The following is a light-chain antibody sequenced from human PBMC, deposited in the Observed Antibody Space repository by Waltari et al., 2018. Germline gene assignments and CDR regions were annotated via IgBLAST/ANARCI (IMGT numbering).Light chain of an antibody. J-gene: IGKJ4*01. V-gene: IGKV3-20*01. CDR3: QQYGNSPVS. CDR1: QSISY. CDR2: DAS. Sequence: ESVLTQSPGTLSLSPGESATLSCRASQSISYLAWYQQKAGQAPRLLIYDASRRTTGVPDRFSGSGSGTDFTLSISRLEPEDSAVYYCQQYGNSPVSFGGGTRVEIK.